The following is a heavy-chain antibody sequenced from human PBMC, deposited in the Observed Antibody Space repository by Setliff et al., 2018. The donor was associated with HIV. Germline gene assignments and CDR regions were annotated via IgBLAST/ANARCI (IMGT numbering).Heavy chain of an antibody. CDR3: ASNYDFWSGYETNYYMDV. CDR1: GYTFTSYA. D-gene: IGHD3-3*01. J-gene: IGHJ6*03. CDR2: INPGNGNT. Sequence: VASVKVSCKASGYTFTSYAIHWVRQAPGQRLEWMGWINPGNGNTKYLQNFQGRVTITRDTSATTVYMELSSLRSEDTDVYYCASNYDFWSGYETNYYMDVWGKGTTVTSP. V-gene: IGHV1-3*01.